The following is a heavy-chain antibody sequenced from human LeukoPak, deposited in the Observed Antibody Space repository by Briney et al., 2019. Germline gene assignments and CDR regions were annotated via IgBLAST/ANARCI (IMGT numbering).Heavy chain of an antibody. V-gene: IGHV3-23*01. J-gene: IGHJ3*02. CDR3: ASLPLSRTDAFDI. CDR1: GFTFSSYA. D-gene: IGHD1-14*01. Sequence: PGGSLRLSCAASGFTFSSYAMSWVRQAPGEGLEWVSAISGSGGSTYYADSVKGRFTISRDNSKNTLYLQMNSLRAEDTAVYYCASLPLSRTDAFDIWGQGTMVTVSS. CDR2: ISGSGGST.